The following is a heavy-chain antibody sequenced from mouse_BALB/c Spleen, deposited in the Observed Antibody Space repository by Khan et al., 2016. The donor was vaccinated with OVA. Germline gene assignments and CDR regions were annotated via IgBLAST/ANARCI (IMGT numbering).Heavy chain of an antibody. D-gene: IGHD1-1*01. Sequence: QVQLQQSGAELAKPGASVKMSCKASGYTFINYWILWVKQRPGQGLEWIGYINPNNAYTEYNQNFKDKATLTADKSSSTAYMQLSSLTSEDSAVYYCARRGLRWDFDYWGQGTTLTVSS. V-gene: IGHV1-7*01. CDR1: GYTFINYW. CDR2: INPNNAYT. J-gene: IGHJ2*01. CDR3: ARRGLRWDFDY.